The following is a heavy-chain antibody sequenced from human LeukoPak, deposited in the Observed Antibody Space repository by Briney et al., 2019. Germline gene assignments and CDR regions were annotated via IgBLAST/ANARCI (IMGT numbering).Heavy chain of an antibody. CDR1: GFTFDDYA. J-gene: IGHJ4*02. D-gene: IGHD5-18*01. Sequence: PGGSPRLSCAASGFTFDDYAMHWVRQAPGKGLEWVSGISWNSGSIGYADSVKGRFTISRDNAKNSLYLQMNSLRAEDTALYYCAKEDDTAFDYWGQGTLVTVSS. V-gene: IGHV3-9*01. CDR2: ISWNSGSI. CDR3: AKEDDTAFDY.